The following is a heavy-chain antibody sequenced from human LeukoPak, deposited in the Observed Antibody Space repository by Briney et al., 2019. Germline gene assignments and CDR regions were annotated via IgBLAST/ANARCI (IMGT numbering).Heavy chain of an antibody. J-gene: IGHJ4*02. CDR3: ARQSAYSNGFDH. V-gene: IGHV4-4*02. D-gene: IGHD5-18*01. Sequence: SETLSLTCAVSGGSISSRNWWTWVRQPPGKGLEWIGEIYDSGSTNYNPSLKSRVTISVDKSKNQFSLQLNSVTAADTAVYYCARQSAYSNGFDHWGQGTLVTVSS. CDR1: GGSISSRNW. CDR2: IYDSGST.